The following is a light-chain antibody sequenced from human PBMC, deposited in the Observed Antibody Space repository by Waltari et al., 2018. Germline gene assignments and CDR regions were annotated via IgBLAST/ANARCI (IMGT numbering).Light chain of an antibody. CDR2: DDG. CDR3: QIWDTFTDQVV. CDR1: INCRKT. J-gene: IGLJ2*01. V-gene: IGLV3-21*02. Sequence: SYGLTQPPSVSVAPGQTAQLSCAGDINCRKTVPLYQHQSCQAPVMVVSDDGGRPSGVPERFSGSNSGDAATLTISRVEAGDEAAYYCQIWDTFTDQVVFGGGTKLTVL.